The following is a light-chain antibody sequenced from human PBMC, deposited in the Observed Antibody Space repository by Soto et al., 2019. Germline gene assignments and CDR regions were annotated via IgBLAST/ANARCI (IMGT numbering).Light chain of an antibody. CDR2: KAS. CDR3: QQYDIYPLT. Sequence: DIQMTQSPSTLSASVGDRVTITCRASQSISSWLAWYQHKPGKAPNLLIYKASSLESGVPSRVSGSGSGTEFTLTVSSLQPDDLATYYCQQYDIYPLTFGGGTKLQIK. CDR1: QSISSW. J-gene: IGKJ4*01. V-gene: IGKV1-5*03.